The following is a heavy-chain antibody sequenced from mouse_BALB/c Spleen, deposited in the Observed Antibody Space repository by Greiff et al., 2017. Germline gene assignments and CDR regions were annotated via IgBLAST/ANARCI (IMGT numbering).Heavy chain of an antibody. V-gene: IGHV1-63*02. D-gene: IGHD1-1*01. CDR3: AREGTSSFYYAMDY. J-gene: IGHJ4*01. Sequence: QVQLQQSGAELVRPGTSVKISCKASGYTFTNYWLGWVKQRPGHGLEWIGDIYPGGGYTNYNEKFKGKATLTADTSSSTAYMQLSSLTSEDSAVYFCAREGTSSFYYAMDYWGQGTSVTVSS. CDR2: IYPGGGYT. CDR1: GYTFTNYW.